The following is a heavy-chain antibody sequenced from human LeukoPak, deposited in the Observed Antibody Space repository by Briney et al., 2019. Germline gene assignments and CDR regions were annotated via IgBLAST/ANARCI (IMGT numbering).Heavy chain of an antibody. V-gene: IGHV3-30-3*01. CDR2: ISYDGSNK. CDR1: GFTFNTYA. J-gene: IGHJ4*02. Sequence: GGSLRLSCAASGFTFNTYAMHWVRQAPGKGLEWVAVISYDGSNKYYADSVKGRFTISRDNSKDTLYLQMNSPRPEDTAVYYCARDNNWGSTHYWGQGTLVTVSS. CDR3: ARDNNWGSTHY. D-gene: IGHD7-27*01.